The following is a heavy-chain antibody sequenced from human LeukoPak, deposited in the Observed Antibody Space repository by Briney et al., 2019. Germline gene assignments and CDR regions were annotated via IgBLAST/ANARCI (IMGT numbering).Heavy chain of an antibody. CDR2: INPDGSSS. D-gene: IGHD5-18*01. CDR3: ARDLVQLWSKDF. CDR1: GFTFSNYW. J-gene: IGHJ4*02. Sequence: GGSLRLSCAASGFTFSNYWMHWVRQAPGKGLEWVSRINPDGSSSNYADSVKGRFTMSRDNAKSMVYLQMNSLRAEDTAVYYCARDLVQLWSKDFWGQGTLVTVSS. V-gene: IGHV3-74*01.